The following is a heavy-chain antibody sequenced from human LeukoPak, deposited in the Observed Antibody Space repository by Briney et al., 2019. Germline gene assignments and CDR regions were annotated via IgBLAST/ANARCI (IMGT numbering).Heavy chain of an antibody. CDR3: ARDRGGYCSSTSCYSPNY. CDR2: ISAYNGNT. Sequence: ASVRVSCTASGYTFTIYGISGVRRAPGQGDEWMGWISAYNGNTNYTQKLQGRVTMTTDTSTSTAYMELRSLRSDDTAVSYCARDRGGYCSSTSCYSPNYWGQGTLVTVSS. D-gene: IGHD2-2*01. J-gene: IGHJ4*02. V-gene: IGHV1-18*01. CDR1: GYTFTIYG.